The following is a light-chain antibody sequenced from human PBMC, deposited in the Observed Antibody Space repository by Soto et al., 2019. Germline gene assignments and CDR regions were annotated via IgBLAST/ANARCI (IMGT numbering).Light chain of an antibody. CDR3: SAWDDSLNGVI. CDR2: SDD. Sequence: QSVVTQPPSASGTPGQRVTISCSGTYSNIGDNTVNWYQQVPGTAPKLLIYSDDQWPSGVPDRFSGSRSGSSASLAISGLQSDDEADYYCSAWDDSLNGVIFGGGTKLTVL. J-gene: IGLJ2*01. V-gene: IGLV1-44*01. CDR1: YSNIGDNT.